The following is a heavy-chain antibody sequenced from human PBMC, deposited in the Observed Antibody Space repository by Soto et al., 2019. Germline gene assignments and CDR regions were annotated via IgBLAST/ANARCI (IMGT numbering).Heavy chain of an antibody. CDR1: GYSFTSYW. V-gene: IGHV5-10-1*04. D-gene: IGHD2-2*01. CDR3: ARRVGLGPAAIGYYMAV. CDR2: IDPSDSYT. Sequence: GESLKISCKGSGYSFTSYWISWVRQMPGKGLKWMGRIDPSDSYTNYSPSFQGQVTISADKSISTAYLQWSSLKASDTAMYYFARRVGLGPAAIGYYMAVGGKGTTVTVSS. J-gene: IGHJ6*03.